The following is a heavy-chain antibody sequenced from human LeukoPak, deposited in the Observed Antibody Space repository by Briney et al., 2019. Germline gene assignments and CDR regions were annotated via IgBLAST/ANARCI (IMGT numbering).Heavy chain of an antibody. CDR3: ARSRGIVATTYFDY. V-gene: IGHV3-23*01. Sequence: GGSLRLSCTASGFTFSDYYMSWIRQAPGKGLEWVSAISGSGGSTYSADSVNGRFTISRDNSKNTLYLQMNSLRAEDTAVYYCARSRGIVATTYFDYWGQGTLVTVSS. CDR2: ISGSGGST. CDR1: GFTFSDYY. D-gene: IGHD5-12*01. J-gene: IGHJ4*02.